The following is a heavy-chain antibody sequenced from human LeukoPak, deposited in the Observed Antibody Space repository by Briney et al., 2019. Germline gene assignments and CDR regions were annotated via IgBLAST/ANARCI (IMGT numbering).Heavy chain of an antibody. Sequence: KTSETLSLTCAVYGGSFSGYYWSWIRQPPGKGLEWIGEINHSGSTNYNPSLKSRVTISVDTSKNQFTLKLSSVTAADTAVYYCARGGSSWYQYYFDYWGQGTLVTVSS. CDR3: ARGGSSWYQYYFDY. V-gene: IGHV4-34*01. CDR2: INHSGST. CDR1: GGSFSGYY. D-gene: IGHD6-13*01. J-gene: IGHJ4*02.